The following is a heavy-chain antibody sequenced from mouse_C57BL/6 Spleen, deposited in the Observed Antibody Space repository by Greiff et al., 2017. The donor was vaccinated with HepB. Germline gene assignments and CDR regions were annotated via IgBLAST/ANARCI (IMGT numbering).Heavy chain of an antibody. V-gene: IGHV2-5*01. CDR1: GFSLTSYG. CDR3: AKIYYGLFAY. D-gene: IGHD2-1*01. Sequence: VQLQESGPGLVQPSQSLSITCTVSGFSLTSYGVHWVRQSQGKGLEWLGVIWRGGSTDYNAAFMSRLSSTKDNSKSQVLFKMNSLQADDTAIYYCAKIYYGLFAYWGQGTLVTVSA. CDR2: IWRGGST. J-gene: IGHJ3*01.